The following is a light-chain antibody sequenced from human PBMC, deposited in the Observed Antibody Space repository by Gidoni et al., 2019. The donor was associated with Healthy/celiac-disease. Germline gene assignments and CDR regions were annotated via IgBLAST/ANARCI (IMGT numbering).Light chain of an antibody. J-gene: IGKJ4*01. CDR1: QSVSSY. V-gene: IGKV3-11*01. CDR2: DAS. CDR3: QQRSNWPLT. Sequence: EIVLTQSPATLSLSPGERATLSCRASQSVSSYLAWYQQKPDQAHRLLIYDASNRATGIPARFSGSGSGTDFTLTISSLEPEDCAVYYCQQRSNWPLTFGGGTKVEIK.